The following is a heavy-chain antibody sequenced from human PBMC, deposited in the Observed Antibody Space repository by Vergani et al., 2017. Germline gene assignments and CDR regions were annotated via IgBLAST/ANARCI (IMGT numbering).Heavy chain of an antibody. J-gene: IGHJ3*01. Sequence: QITLRESGPTLVKPTQTLTLTCTFSGFSLTTGGEGVGWIRQPPGRALEWVAFVYWNDDERYNPSLKSRVTSTKDTSKNEVILTMATMDPVDSATYYCVHRLGYIDWDGAFDVWGPGTMVTVSS. CDR3: VHRLGYIDWDGAFDV. CDR1: GFSLTTGGEG. V-gene: IGHV2-5*01. D-gene: IGHD3-9*01. CDR2: VYWNDDE.